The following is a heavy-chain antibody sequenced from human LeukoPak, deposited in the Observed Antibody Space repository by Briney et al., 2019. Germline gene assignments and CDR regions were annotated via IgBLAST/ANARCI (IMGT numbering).Heavy chain of an antibody. CDR3: ARGLADFWSGYFVDY. CDR2: IYPGDSDT. J-gene: IGHJ4*02. Sequence: RGGSLEISCQGSGYIFTSYWVGWVRQMPGKGLEWMGIIYPGDSDTRDSPSFQGQVTISANKSIITAYLQWSSLKASDTAMYYCARGLADFWSGYFVDYWGQGTLVTVSS. D-gene: IGHD3-3*01. CDR1: GYIFTSYW. V-gene: IGHV5-51*01.